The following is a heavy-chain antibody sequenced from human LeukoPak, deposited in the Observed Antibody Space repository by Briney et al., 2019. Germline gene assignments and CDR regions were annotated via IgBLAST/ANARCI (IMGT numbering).Heavy chain of an antibody. CDR1: GFTFSSYG. CDR3: AEDLEAGSPFDY. D-gene: IGHD3-10*01. CDR2: ISYDGSNK. Sequence: PGGSLRLSCAASGFTFSSYGMHWVRQAPGKGLEWVAVISYDGSNKYYADSVKGRFTISRDNSKNTLYLQMNSLRAEDTAVYYCAEDLEAGSPFDYWGQGTLVTVSS. J-gene: IGHJ4*02. V-gene: IGHV3-30*18.